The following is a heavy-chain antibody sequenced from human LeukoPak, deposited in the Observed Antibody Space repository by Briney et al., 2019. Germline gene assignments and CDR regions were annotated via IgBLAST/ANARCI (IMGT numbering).Heavy chain of an antibody. CDR2: IYYSGST. CDR3: ARGVDTAMVYDY. V-gene: IGHV4-59*08. Sequence: PSETLSLTCTVSGGSISNYYWSWIRQPPGKGLEWIGYIYYSGSTNYNPSLKSRVIMSVDTSKNQFSLKLSSVTAADTAVYYCARGVDTAMVYDYWGQGTLVTVSS. CDR1: GGSISNYY. D-gene: IGHD5-18*01. J-gene: IGHJ4*02.